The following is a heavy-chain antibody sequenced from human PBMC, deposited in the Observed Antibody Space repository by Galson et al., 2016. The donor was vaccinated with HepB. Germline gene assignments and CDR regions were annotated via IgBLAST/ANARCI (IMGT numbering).Heavy chain of an antibody. CDR3: VGYGGNSV. D-gene: IGHD4-23*01. CDR1: GFRVSAHH. Sequence: SLRLSCAVSGFRVSAHHVGWFRQAPGKGLECVSVLYGDGVTYHTDSVKGRFSVSRDNSKNLVYLQMNSLRADDTAVYYCVGYGGNSVWGQGTLVTVSS. CDR2: LYGDGVT. J-gene: IGHJ4*02. V-gene: IGHV3-53*01.